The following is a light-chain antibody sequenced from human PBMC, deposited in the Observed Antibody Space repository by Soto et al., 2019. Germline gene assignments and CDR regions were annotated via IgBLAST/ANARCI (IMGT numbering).Light chain of an antibody. J-gene: IGLJ1*01. V-gene: IGLV2-14*01. CDR2: EVS. Sequence: QSALTQPASVSGSPGQSITISCTGTSSDVGGYNYVSWYQQHPGKAPKLMIYEVSNRPSGISNRFSGSKSGNTASLTISGLQAEDEADYYGSSYRSSSTLQVFGVGTKGTVL. CDR1: SSDVGGYNY. CDR3: SSYRSSSTLQV.